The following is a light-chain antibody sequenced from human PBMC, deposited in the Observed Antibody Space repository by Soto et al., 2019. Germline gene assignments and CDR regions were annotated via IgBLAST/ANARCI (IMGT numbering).Light chain of an antibody. CDR1: SSDVGDYNY. CDR3: SSYTSSSFYV. CDR2: DVS. J-gene: IGLJ1*01. Sequence: QSALTQPASVSGSPGQSITISCTGTSSDVGDYNYVSWYQQHPGKAPKVMIYDVSNRPSGVSNRFSGSKSGNTASLTISGLQAEDEADYYCSSYTSSSFYVFGTGTKLTVL. V-gene: IGLV2-14*01.